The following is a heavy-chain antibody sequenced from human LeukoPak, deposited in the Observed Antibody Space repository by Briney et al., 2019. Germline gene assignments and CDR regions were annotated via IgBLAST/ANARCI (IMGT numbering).Heavy chain of an antibody. J-gene: IGHJ4*02. CDR1: GFTFSSYV. V-gene: IGHV3-74*01. CDR2: ISHDGFI. D-gene: IGHD5-24*01. CDR3: TRVGYIDEGIDY. Sequence: PGGSLRLSCETAGFTFSSYVMHWVRRTPGKGLVWVSRISHDGFISYADSVKGRFTISRDNAKNSLYLQMNSLRAEDTAIYYCTRVGYIDEGIDYWGQGTLVTVSS.